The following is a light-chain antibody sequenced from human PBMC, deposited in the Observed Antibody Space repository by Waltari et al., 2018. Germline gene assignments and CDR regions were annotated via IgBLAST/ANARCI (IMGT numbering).Light chain of an antibody. V-gene: IGLV2-14*03. CDR2: DVS. J-gene: IGLJ1*01. Sequence: QSALTQPASVSGSPGQSTTISCTGPASDVGGYKFVSWYQQYPGKAPKLMIYDVSNRPSGVSNRFSGSKSGNTASLTISGLQAEDEADYYCASYTSSRTYVFGTGTKVTVL. CDR1: ASDVGGYKF. CDR3: ASYTSSRTYV.